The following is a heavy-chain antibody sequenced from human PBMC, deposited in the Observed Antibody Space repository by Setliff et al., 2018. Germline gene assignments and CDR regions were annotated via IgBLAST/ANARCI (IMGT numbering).Heavy chain of an antibody. CDR1: GFTFSNYW. J-gene: IGHJ6*03. D-gene: IGHD1-26*01. V-gene: IGHV3-15*01. Sequence: GGSLRLSCAASGFTFSNYWMTWVRQAPGKGLEWVGHIKKTSDGGTTDYAAPVKGRFTISRDDSKNTVYLQMNSLKTEDTAVYYCTTDWEVPTSEVTYYYMGVWGKGTTVTVSS. CDR2: IKKTSDGGTT. CDR3: TTDWEVPTSEVTYYYMGV.